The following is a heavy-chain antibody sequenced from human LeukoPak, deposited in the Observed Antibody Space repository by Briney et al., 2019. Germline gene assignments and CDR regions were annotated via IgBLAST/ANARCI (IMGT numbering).Heavy chain of an antibody. CDR2: ISSSSSYI. CDR3: ARDYLVASAGTAY. CDR1: GFTFSSYS. V-gene: IGHV3-21*01. D-gene: IGHD6-13*01. Sequence: GGSLRLSCAASGFTFSSYSMNWVRQAPGKGLEWVSSISSSSSYIYYADSVKGRFTISRDNAKNSLYLQMNSRRAEDTAVYYCARDYLVASAGTAYWGQGTLVTVSS. J-gene: IGHJ4*02.